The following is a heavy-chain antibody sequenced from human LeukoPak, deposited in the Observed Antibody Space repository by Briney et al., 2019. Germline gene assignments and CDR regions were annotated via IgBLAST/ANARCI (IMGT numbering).Heavy chain of an antibody. CDR3: ARDWLSSSDRGGGYAFDI. D-gene: IGHD6-19*01. J-gene: IGHJ3*02. V-gene: IGHV1-18*01. CDR1: GYTFNKYG. CDR2: ISGYNGKT. Sequence: ASVKVSCKASGYTFNKYGISWVRQAPGQGLEWMGWISGYNGKTNYAQMLQGRVTMTTDTSTSTAYMELRSLRSDDTAVYYCARDWLSSSDRGGGYAFDIWGQGTMVAVSS.